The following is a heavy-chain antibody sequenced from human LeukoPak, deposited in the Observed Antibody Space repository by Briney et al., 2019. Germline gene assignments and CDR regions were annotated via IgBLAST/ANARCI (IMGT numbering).Heavy chain of an antibody. CDR3: ATYPNTYYCSNPTCYFIY. J-gene: IGHJ4*02. V-gene: IGHV3-23*01. Sequence: GSLRLSCAASGFTFNTYAMRWVRQAPGEGVEWGSSISYSGDSTAYADSVKDRLIISRDNSKNTLGLQMNSLRAEDTAIYYCATYPNTYYCSNPTCYFIYWGQGTLVTVSS. D-gene: IGHD2-2*01. CDR2: ISYSGDST. CDR1: GFTFNTYA.